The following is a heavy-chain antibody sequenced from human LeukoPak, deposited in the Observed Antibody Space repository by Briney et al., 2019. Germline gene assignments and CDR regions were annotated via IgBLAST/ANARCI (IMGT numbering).Heavy chain of an antibody. D-gene: IGHD5-24*01. CDR3: AKRRGRVEMATIPPLDAFDI. V-gene: IGHV3-30*02. CDR1: GFTFSSYG. J-gene: IGHJ3*02. Sequence: QPGGSLRLSCAASGFTFSSYGMHWVRQAPGKGLEWVAFIRYDGSNKYYADSVKGRFTISRDNSKNTLYLQMNSLRAEDTAVYYCAKRRGRVEMATIPPLDAFDIWGQGTMVTVSS. CDR2: IRYDGSNK.